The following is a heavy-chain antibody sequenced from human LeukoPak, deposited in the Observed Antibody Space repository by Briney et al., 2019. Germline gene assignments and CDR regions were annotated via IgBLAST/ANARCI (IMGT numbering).Heavy chain of an antibody. V-gene: IGHV1-2*02. Sequence: GASVKVSCKASGYSFTAYYIHWVRQAPGQGLEWMGWINPSSGGVHFAQEFQGRVTMPSDTSSRTAFMELSRLRSDDTAVYYCASVPNTDAFDIWGQGTIVTVSS. J-gene: IGHJ3*02. CDR1: GYSFTAYY. CDR2: INPSSGGV. CDR3: ASVPNTDAFDI.